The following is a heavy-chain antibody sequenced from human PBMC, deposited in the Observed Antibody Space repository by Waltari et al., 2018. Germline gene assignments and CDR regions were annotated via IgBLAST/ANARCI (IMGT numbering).Heavy chain of an antibody. V-gene: IGHV4-39*01. CDR1: GGSISTNYT. D-gene: IGHD4-17*01. Sequence: QLQLQESGPGLVKPSETLSLPCTVSGGSISTNYTWGWIRQPPGKGLEWMGNMQYRGSTFYNPSLKSRVTISLDTSKNQFSLRLSSVGAADTAVYFCGRIAFGDDGGYFQHWGQGTLVTVSS. J-gene: IGHJ1*01. CDR2: MQYRGST. CDR3: GRIAFGDDGGYFQH.